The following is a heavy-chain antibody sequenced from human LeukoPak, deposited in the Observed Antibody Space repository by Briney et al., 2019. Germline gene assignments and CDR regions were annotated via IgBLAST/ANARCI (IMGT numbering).Heavy chain of an antibody. CDR2: IIPILGIA. V-gene: IGHV1-69*04. D-gene: IGHD2-2*02. CDR3: ASPNDTLYHFDY. CDR1: GYTFTSYG. J-gene: IGHJ4*02. Sequence: GASVKVSCKASGYTFTSYGISWVRQAPGQGLEWMGRIIPILGIANYAQKFQGRVTITADKSTSTAYMELSSLRSEDTAVYYCASPNDTLYHFDYWGQGTLVTVSS.